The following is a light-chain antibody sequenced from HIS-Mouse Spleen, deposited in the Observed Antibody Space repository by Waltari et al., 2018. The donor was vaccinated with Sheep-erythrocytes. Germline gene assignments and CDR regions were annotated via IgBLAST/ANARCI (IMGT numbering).Light chain of an antibody. CDR1: KLGDKY. J-gene: IGLJ1*01. CDR3: CSYAGSYNHV. CDR2: QDS. Sequence: SYELTQPPSVSVSPGQTASITCSGDKLGDKYACWYQQKPGHSPVLVIYQDSKRPSGIPERFSGSNSGNTATLTISGLQAEDEADYYCCSYAGSYNHVFATGTKVTVL. V-gene: IGLV3-1*01.